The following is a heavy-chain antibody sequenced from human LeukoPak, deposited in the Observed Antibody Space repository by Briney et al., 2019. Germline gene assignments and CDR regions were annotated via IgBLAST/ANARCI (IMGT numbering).Heavy chain of an antibody. D-gene: IGHD4-17*01. Sequence: GGSLRLSCAASGFTFSDYYMSWIRQAPGKGLEWVSYISSSGSTIYYADSVKGRFTISRDNAKNSLYLQMNGLRAEDTAVYYCARDASPTTVTRNYYYYYGVDVWGQGTTVTVSS. J-gene: IGHJ6*02. CDR1: GFTFSDYY. V-gene: IGHV3-11*01. CDR2: ISSSGSTI. CDR3: ARDASPTTVTRNYYYYYGVDV.